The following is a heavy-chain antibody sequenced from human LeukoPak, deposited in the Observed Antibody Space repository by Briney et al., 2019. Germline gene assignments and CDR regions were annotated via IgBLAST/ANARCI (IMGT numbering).Heavy chain of an antibody. J-gene: IGHJ4*02. CDR3: ARDQPPADGSGSYYNVN. CDR1: GGTFSSYT. D-gene: IGHD3-10*01. Sequence: SVKVSSKASGGTFSSYTISWVRQAPGQGLEWMGRIIPILGIANYAQKFQGRVTITADKSTSPAYMELSSLRSEDTAVYYCARDQPPADGSGSYYNVNWGQGTLVTVSS. CDR2: IIPILGIA. V-gene: IGHV1-69*04.